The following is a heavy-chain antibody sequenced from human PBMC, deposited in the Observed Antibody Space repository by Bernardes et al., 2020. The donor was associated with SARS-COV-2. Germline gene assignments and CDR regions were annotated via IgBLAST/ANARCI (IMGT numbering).Heavy chain of an antibody. CDR3: ARAKTVGGITRFDP. J-gene: IGHJ5*02. V-gene: IGHV1-18*01. CDR1: GYTFNSYG. D-gene: IGHD3-3*01. Sequence: ASVKVSCKASGYTFNSYGITWVRQVPGQGLEWMGWINIYNSDTKYAQRFQGRVTITTDTSTSTAYMELRSLRSDDTAVYYCARAKTVGGITRFDPWGQGTLVTVSS. CDR2: INIYNSDT.